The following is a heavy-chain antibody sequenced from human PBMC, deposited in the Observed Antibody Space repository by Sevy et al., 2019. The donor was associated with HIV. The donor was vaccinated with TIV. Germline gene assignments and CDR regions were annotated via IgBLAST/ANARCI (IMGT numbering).Heavy chain of an antibody. CDR3: ARVQYCSSWARYYYYMDV. J-gene: IGHJ6*03. V-gene: IGHV4-34*01. D-gene: IGHD6-13*01. CDR1: GGSFSGYY. Sequence: SETLSLTCAVYGGSFSGYYWSWIRQPPGKGLEWIGEINHSGSTNYNPSLKSRVTISVDTSKNQFSLKLSSVTAADTAVYYCARVQYCSSWARYYYYMDVWGKGTTVTVSS. CDR2: INHSGST.